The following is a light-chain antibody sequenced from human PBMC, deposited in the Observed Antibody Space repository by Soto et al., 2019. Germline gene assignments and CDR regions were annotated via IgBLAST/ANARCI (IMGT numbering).Light chain of an antibody. CDR1: SSDVGGYSY. Sequence: QSALTQPASVSGSPGQSITISCTGTSSDVGGYSYVSWYQQHPGKAPNLIISDVSNRPSGVSNRFSGSKSGNSASLTISGLQAEDEADYYFSSYTGSNTPVVFGGGTQLTVL. CDR3: SSYTGSNTPVV. V-gene: IGLV2-14*01. CDR2: DVS. J-gene: IGLJ2*01.